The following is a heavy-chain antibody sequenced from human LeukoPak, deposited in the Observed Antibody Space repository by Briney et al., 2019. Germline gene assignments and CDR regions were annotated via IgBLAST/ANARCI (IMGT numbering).Heavy chain of an antibody. CDR2: ISGSVGST. CDR3: AKRATRHVLRFLEWFKFDY. CDR1: GFTFSSYV. J-gene: IGHJ4*02. D-gene: IGHD3-3*01. Sequence: GGSLRLSCAASGFTFSSYVMSWVRQAPGKGLEWVSAISGSVGSTYYADSVKGRFTISRDNSKNTLYLQMNSLRAEDTAVYYCAKRATRHVLRFLEWFKFDYWGQGTLVTVSS. V-gene: IGHV3-23*01.